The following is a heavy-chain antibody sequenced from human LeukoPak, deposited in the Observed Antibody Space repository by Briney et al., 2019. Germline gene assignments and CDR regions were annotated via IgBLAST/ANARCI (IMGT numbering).Heavy chain of an antibody. V-gene: IGHV3-23*01. CDR2: ISGSGGST. CDR1: GFTFSSYA. D-gene: IGHD3-22*01. Sequence: GGSLRLSCAASGFTFSSYAMSWVRQAPGKGLEWVSAISGSGGSTYYADSVKGRFTISRDNSKNTLYLQMNSLRAEDTAVYYCAKAYDSSGYYYDYFDYWGQGTLVTLSS. CDR3: AKAYDSSGYYYDYFDY. J-gene: IGHJ4*02.